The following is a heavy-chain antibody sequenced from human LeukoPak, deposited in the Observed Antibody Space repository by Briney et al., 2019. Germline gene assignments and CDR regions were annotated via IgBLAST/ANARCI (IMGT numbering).Heavy chain of an antibody. Sequence: SETLSLTCTVSSGSINSYYWGWVRQPPGKGLEWIGRIYTTGAAQYNPSLKSRVTMSIDTSTNQFSLNLRSMTAADTAVYYCGRQDYTASYYFLDFWSQGTLVAVS. D-gene: IGHD1-26*01. CDR2: IYTTGAA. J-gene: IGHJ4*02. CDR3: GRQDYTASYYFLDF. CDR1: SGSINSYY. V-gene: IGHV4-4*07.